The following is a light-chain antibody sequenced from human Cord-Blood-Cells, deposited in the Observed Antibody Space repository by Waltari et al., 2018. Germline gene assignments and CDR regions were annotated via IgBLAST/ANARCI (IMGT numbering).Light chain of an antibody. CDR3: SSYTSSSTLV. CDR1: SRDVGGYTY. CDR2: EVS. Sequence: QSALTQPASVSGSPGQSIPISCTGTSRDVGGYTYDSWYQQPPGKAPKLMIYEVSNRPSGVSNRFSGSKSGNTASLTISGLQAEDEADYYCSSYTSSSTLVFGTGTKVTVL. V-gene: IGLV2-14*01. J-gene: IGLJ1*01.